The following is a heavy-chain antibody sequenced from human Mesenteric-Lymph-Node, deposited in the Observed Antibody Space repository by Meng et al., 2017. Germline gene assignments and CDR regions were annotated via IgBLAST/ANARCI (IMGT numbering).Heavy chain of an antibody. V-gene: IGHV4-31*03. Sequence: QAHHQVQTTRSVNPPNTLPLTCPLSRGPVSSGGYYWTWIRQHPGKGLECFGHIYYSGCTFYNPSLKRRVIISIDTSKNQFSLNLRSVTAADTAVYYCARVSSGWDYFDYWGQGTLVTVSS. CDR3: ARVSSGWDYFDY. CDR2: IYYSGCT. CDR1: RGPVSSGGYY. D-gene: IGHD6-19*01. J-gene: IGHJ4*02.